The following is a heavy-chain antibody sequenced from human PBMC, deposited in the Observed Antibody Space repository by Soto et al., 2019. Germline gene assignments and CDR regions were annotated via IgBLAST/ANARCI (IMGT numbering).Heavy chain of an antibody. Sequence: PSQTLSLTCAISGDSVSSNSAAWNWIRQSPSRGLEWLGRTYYRSKWYNDYAVSVKSRITINPDTSKNQFSLQLNSVTPEDTAVYFCSRFSVVPAAPNYYYYYYMDVWGKGTTVTVSS. CDR3: SRFSVVPAAPNYYYYYYMDV. CDR1: GDSVSSNSAA. J-gene: IGHJ6*03. D-gene: IGHD2-2*01. V-gene: IGHV6-1*01. CDR2: TYYRSKWYN.